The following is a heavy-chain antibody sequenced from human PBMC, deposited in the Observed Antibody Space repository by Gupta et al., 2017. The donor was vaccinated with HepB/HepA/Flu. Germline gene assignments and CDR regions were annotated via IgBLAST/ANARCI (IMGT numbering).Heavy chain of an antibody. J-gene: IGHJ4*02. Sequence: EVQVIQSGAEVRKPGSTVKISCKFSGDSLSDYYLHWVQQAPGRGLEWMGLFDPEDGERRYAKKFQGRLSITADSSRETVYMELRSLKSDDTAVYYWATEVRAEVYFDQWGQGTPVTVSS. CDR3: ATEVRAEVYFDQ. D-gene: IGHD3-9*01. CDR1: GDSLSDYY. V-gene: IGHV1-69-2*01. CDR2: FDPEDGER.